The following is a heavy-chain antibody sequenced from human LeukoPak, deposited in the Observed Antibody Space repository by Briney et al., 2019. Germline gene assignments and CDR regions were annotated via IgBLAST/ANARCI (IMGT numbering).Heavy chain of an antibody. Sequence: ASVKVSCKASGYTFTSYGISWVRQAPGQGLEWMGWISAYNGNTKYAQKLQGRVTMTTDTSTSTAYMELRSLRSYDTAVYYCARDDRIAVAGSFDYWGQGTLVTVSS. D-gene: IGHD6-19*01. CDR2: ISAYNGNT. V-gene: IGHV1-18*01. CDR3: ARDDRIAVAGSFDY. J-gene: IGHJ4*02. CDR1: GYTFTSYG.